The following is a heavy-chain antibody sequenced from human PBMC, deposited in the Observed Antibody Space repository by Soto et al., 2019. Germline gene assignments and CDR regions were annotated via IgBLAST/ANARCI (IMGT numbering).Heavy chain of an antibody. V-gene: IGHV5-51*01. CDR3: ARLKGYDDYYYYGMDV. CDR2: IYPGDSDT. J-gene: IGHJ6*02. CDR1: GYSFTSYW. D-gene: IGHD5-12*01. Sequence: GESLKISCKGSGYSFTSYWIGWVRQMPGKGLEWMGIIYPGDSDTRYSPSFQGQVTISADKSISTAYLQWSSLKASDTAMYYCARLKGYDDYYYYGMDVWGQGTTVTVSS.